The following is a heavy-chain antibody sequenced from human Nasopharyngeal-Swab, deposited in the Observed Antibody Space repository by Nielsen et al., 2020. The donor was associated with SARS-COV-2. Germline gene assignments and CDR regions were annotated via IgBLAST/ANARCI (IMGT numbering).Heavy chain of an antibody. CDR3: ARDGYSSSSSYYHYYGMDV. V-gene: IGHV3-11*01. CDR2: ISSSGSTI. J-gene: IGHJ6*02. Sequence: WIRQPPGKGLEWVSYISSSGSTIYYADSVKGRFTISRDNAKNSLYLQMNSLRAEDTAVYYCARDGYSSSSSYYHYYGMDVWGQGTTVTVSS. D-gene: IGHD6-6*01.